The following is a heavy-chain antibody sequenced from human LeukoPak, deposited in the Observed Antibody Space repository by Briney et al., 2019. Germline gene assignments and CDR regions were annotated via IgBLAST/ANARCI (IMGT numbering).Heavy chain of an antibody. CDR3: ARDGVHDYGGNSVYFYYMDV. D-gene: IGHD4-23*01. V-gene: IGHV3-23*01. Sequence: PGGSLRLSCAASGFTFSSFGMSWVRQAPGKGLEWVAAISGSGGTTHYADSVKGRFAISRDNAQNSLFLQMNSLRAEDTAVYYCARDGVHDYGGNSVYFYYMDVWGKGTTVTVSS. CDR1: GFTFSSFG. J-gene: IGHJ6*03. CDR2: ISGSGGTT.